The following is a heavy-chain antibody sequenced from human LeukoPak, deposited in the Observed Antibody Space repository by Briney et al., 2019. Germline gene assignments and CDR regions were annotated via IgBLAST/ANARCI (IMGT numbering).Heavy chain of an antibody. J-gene: IGHJ3*02. D-gene: IGHD3-22*01. CDR3: ARVGGGYYDSSGYYLI. CDR2: IYYSGST. V-gene: IGHV4-61*01. Sequence: PSETLSLTCTVSGFSVTTDSYCWGWIRQPPGKGLEWIGYIYYSGSTNYNPSLKSRVTISVDTSKNQFSLKLSSVTAADTAVYYCARVGGGYYDSSGYYLIWGQGTMVTVSS. CDR1: GFSVTTDSYC.